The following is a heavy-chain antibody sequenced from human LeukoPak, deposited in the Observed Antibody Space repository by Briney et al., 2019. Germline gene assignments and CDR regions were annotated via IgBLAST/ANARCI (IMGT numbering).Heavy chain of an antibody. CDR3: ARFDHVWETHGMDAFDL. V-gene: IGHV4-4*02. D-gene: IGHD3-16*01. CDR2: MYHSEST. CDR1: GFTFSNYW. Sequence: GSLRLSCAASGFTFSNYWMTWVRQAPGKGLEWIGNMYHSESTHYNPSLKSRATISPDTSKNQFSLKLTSVTASDTAVYYCARFDHVWETHGMDAFDLWGQGTMVTVSS. J-gene: IGHJ3*01.